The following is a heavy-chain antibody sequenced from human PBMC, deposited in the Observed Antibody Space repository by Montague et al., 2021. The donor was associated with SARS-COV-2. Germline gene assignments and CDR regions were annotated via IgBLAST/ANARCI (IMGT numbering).Heavy chain of an antibody. CDR3: ARDTFYYGSETNYVDTFDM. J-gene: IGHJ3*02. Sequence: SETLSLTCTVSGASITTNFWSWVRQPPGKGLEWVGYAYYTGRSNSSPSLQSRVFISVDTSKNQVSLKLHSVTAADTAIYYCARDTFYYGSETNYVDTFDMWGRGTMVTVSS. D-gene: IGHD3-10*01. CDR1: GASITTNF. CDR2: AYYTGRS. V-gene: IGHV4-59*01.